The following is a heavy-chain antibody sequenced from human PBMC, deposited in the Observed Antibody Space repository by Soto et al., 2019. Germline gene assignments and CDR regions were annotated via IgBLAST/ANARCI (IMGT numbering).Heavy chain of an antibody. CDR1: GSTLTEVA. CDR2: FDPNEAET. D-gene: IGHD4-17*01. Sequence: QVQLVQSGAEVKKPGASVKVSCKVSGSTLTEVAMHWVRQAPGTGLEWLGGFDPNEAETIYAQHFQGRGTMTEDTATDTGYMELSSLRSEDTALYFCTTYHGDYNFDHWGQGTLVTVSS. CDR3: TTYHGDYNFDH. J-gene: IGHJ5*02. V-gene: IGHV1-24*01.